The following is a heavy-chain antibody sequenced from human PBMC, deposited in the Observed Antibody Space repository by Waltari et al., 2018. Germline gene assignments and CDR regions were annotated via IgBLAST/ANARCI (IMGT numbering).Heavy chain of an antibody. J-gene: IGHJ6*03. CDR2: INHSGST. D-gene: IGHD3-3*01. Sequence: QVQLQQWGAGLLKPSETLSLTCAVYGGSFSGYYWSWIRQPPGKGLEWIGEINHSGSTNYNPALKSRVTISVETSKNQFSLKLSSVTAADTAVYYCARERRITIFGVVISSGDYYYYYMDVWGKGTTVTVSS. CDR3: ARERRITIFGVVISSGDYYYYYMDV. V-gene: IGHV4-34*01. CDR1: GGSFSGYY.